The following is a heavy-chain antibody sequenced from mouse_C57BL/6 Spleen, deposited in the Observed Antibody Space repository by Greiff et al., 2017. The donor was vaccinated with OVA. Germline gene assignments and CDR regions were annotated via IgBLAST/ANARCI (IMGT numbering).Heavy chain of an antibody. CDR1: GYAFSSSW. Sequence: VQLQQSGPELVKPGASVKISCKASGYAFSSSWMNWVKQRPGKGLEWIGRIYPGDGDTNYNGKIKGKATLTADKSSSTAYMQLSSLTSEDSAVYFCARWGLLLRYFDVWGTGTTVTVSS. J-gene: IGHJ1*03. D-gene: IGHD1-1*01. CDR2: IYPGDGDT. CDR3: ARWGLLLRYFDV. V-gene: IGHV1-82*01.